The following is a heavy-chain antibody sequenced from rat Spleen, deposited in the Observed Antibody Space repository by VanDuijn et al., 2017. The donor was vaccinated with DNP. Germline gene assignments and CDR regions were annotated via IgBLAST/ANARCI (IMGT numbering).Heavy chain of an antibody. CDR2: INTDGSRT. Sequence: EVQLVETGGGLVQPGRSLKLSCVASGFTFSSYWMFWIRQAPGKGLEWVASINTDGSRTYYRDSVKGRFTISRDNAKSTLYLQMDSLRSEDTATYYCARPDYWGQGVMVTVSS. V-gene: IGHV5-58*01. CDR3: ARPDY. J-gene: IGHJ2*01. CDR1: GFTFSSYW.